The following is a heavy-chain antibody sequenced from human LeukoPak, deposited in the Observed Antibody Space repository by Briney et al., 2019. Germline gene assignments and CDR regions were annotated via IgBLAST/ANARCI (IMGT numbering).Heavy chain of an antibody. V-gene: IGHV1-18*01. Sequence: ASAKVSCKASGYTFTSYGISWVRQAPGQGLEWMGWISAYNGNTNYVQELQGRVTMTTDTSTSTAYMELRSLRSDDTAVYYCARGGVAPRGPYYYSYMDVWGKGTTVTVSS. CDR1: GYTFTSYG. CDR2: ISAYNGNT. CDR3: ARGGVAPRGPYYYSYMDV. D-gene: IGHD3-10*01. J-gene: IGHJ6*03.